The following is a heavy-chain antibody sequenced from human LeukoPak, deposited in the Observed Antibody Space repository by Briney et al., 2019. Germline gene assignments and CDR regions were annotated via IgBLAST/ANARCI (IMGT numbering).Heavy chain of an antibody. Sequence: GRSLRLSCAASGFTFSSYGMHWVRQAPGKGLEWVAVIWYDGSNKYYADSVKGRFTISRDNSKNTLYLQMNSLRAGDTAVYYCARAQSDYDFWSGYSYYYGMDVWGQGTTVTVSS. CDR2: IWYDGSNK. V-gene: IGHV3-33*01. CDR1: GFTFSSYG. D-gene: IGHD3-3*01. J-gene: IGHJ6*02. CDR3: ARAQSDYDFWSGYSYYYGMDV.